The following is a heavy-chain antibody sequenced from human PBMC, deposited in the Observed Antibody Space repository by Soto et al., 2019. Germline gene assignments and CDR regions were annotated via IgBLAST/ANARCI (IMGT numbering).Heavy chain of an antibody. CDR1: GFNFHAYG. CDR2: LSHDGTVT. V-gene: IGHV3-30*03. Sequence: QVQLVESGGGVVQPGRSLRLSCGASGFNFHAYGMHWVRQAPGKGLEWVAMLSHDGTVTYYGDSVRGRFTVSRDESKNTLYLQMNSLRPEDTAMYYCARDWGSSGWYNWFDSWGQGTRVTVSS. CDR3: ARDWGSSGWYNWFDS. J-gene: IGHJ5*01. D-gene: IGHD6-19*01.